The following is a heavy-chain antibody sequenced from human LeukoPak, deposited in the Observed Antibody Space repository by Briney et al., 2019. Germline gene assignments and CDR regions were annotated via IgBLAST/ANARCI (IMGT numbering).Heavy chain of an antibody. Sequence: GGSLRLSCAASGFTFSIYGMHWVPDAPGKGLQWVTFIRSDGSNKYYADSVKGRFTISRDNSKNTLYLQMNSLRAEDTAVFYCAKAYSESYWSFWLDPWGQGTLVTVSS. CDR2: IRSDGSNK. CDR3: AKAYSESYWSFWLDP. J-gene: IGHJ5*02. CDR1: GFTFSIYG. V-gene: IGHV3-30*02. D-gene: IGHD1-26*01.